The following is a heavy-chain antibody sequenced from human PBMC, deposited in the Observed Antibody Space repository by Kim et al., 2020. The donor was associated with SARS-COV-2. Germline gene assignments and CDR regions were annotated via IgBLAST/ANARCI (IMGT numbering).Heavy chain of an antibody. J-gene: IGHJ4*02. CDR1: GFTFSSYG. V-gene: IGHV3-30*18. CDR2: ISYDGSNK. Sequence: GGSLRLSCAASGFTFSSYGMHWVRQAPGKGLEWVAVISYDGSNKYYADSVKGRFTISRDNSKNTLYLQMNSLRAEDTAVYYCAKELYYDYVWESYLNIPLGDYWGQGTLVTVSS. D-gene: IGHD3-16*01. CDR3: AKELYYDYVWESYLNIPLGDY.